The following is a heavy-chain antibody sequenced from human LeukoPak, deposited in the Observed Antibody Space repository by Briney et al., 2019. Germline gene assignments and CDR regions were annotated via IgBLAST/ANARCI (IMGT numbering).Heavy chain of an antibody. CDR1: GGTFSSYA. Sequence: SVTVSCKASGGTFSSYAISWVRQAPGQGLEWMGGIIPIFGTANYAQKFQGRVTITADESTSTAYMELSSLRSEDTAVYYCARFYPYCSGGSCYSSFDYWGQGTLVTVSS. D-gene: IGHD2-15*01. J-gene: IGHJ4*02. V-gene: IGHV1-69*13. CDR2: IIPIFGTA. CDR3: ARFYPYCSGGSCYSSFDY.